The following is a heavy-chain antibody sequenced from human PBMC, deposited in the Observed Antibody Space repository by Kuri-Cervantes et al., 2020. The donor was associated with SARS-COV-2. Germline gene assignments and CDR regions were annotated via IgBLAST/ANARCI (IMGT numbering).Heavy chain of an antibody. CDR2: ISSSGSTI. J-gene: IGHJ5*02. CDR3: ARGVALRFLEWTNWFDP. CDR1: GFTVSSNY. Sequence: GESLKISCAASGFTVSSNYMSWVRQAPGKGLEWVSYISSSGSTIYYADSVKGRFTISRDNAKNSLYLQMNSLRAEDTAVYYCARGVALRFLEWTNWFDPWGQGTLVTVSS. V-gene: IGHV3-11*01. D-gene: IGHD3-3*01.